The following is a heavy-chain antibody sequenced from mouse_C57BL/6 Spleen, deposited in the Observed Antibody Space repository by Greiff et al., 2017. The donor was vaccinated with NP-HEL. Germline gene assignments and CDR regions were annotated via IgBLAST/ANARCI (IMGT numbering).Heavy chain of an antibody. J-gene: IGHJ1*03. CDR3: AREDIYYGNNFDV. Sequence: EVQLQQSGPELVKPGASVKISCKASGYTFTDYYMNWVKQSHGKSLEWIGDINPNNGGTSYNQKFKGKATLTVDKSSSTAYMELRSLTSEDSAVYYCAREDIYYGNNFDVWGTGTTVTVSS. CDR1: GYTFTDYY. D-gene: IGHD2-1*01. CDR2: INPNNGGT. V-gene: IGHV1-26*01.